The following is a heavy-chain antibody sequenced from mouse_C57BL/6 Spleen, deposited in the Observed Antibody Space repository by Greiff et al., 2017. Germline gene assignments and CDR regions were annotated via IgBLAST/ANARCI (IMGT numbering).Heavy chain of an antibody. CDR2: IYPGDGDT. V-gene: IGHV1-82*01. CDR1: GYAFSSSW. J-gene: IGHJ2*01. Sequence: QVQLQQSGPELVKPGASVKISCKASGYAFSSSWMNWVKQRPGKGLEWIGRIYPGDGDTNYNGKFKGKATLTAAKSSSTAYMQLSSLTSEDSAVXFCARVDGNDFDYWCEGTTLTGCS. CDR3: ARVDGNDFDY.